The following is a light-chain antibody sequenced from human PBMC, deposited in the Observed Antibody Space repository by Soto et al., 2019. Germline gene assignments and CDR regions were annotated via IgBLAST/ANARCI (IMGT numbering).Light chain of an antibody. V-gene: IGKV1-39*01. J-gene: IGKJ1*01. CDR3: QQSYTTPRT. Sequence: DIQMTHSPSSLSASVGDRVTITCRASQSISSHLNWYQQKAGKAPKLLISGASSLESGVPSRFSGSGSGTDLTLTISSLQPEDFETYYCQQSYTTPRTFGQGTKVDIK. CDR2: GAS. CDR1: QSISSH.